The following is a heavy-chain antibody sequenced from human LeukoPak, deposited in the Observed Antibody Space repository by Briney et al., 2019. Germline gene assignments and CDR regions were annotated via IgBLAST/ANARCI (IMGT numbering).Heavy chain of an antibody. D-gene: IGHD2-15*01. CDR3: ARETKLLANPQYYFFMDV. CDR2: INPRGST. J-gene: IGHJ6*03. Sequence: PSETLSLTCAINGGSFSGYYVTWNRQAPGKGLEWIGEINPRGSTIHNPSLKSRVTISLDTSKNQFSLKLSSVTAADTAVYYCARETKLLANPQYYFFMDVWGKGTTVTVSS. CDR1: GGSFSGYY. V-gene: IGHV4-34*01.